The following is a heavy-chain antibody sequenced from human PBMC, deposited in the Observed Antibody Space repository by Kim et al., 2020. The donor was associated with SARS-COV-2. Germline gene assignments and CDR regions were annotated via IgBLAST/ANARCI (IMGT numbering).Heavy chain of an antibody. J-gene: IGHJ4*02. Sequence: GGSLRLSCAASGFTFSGSAMHWVRQASGKGLEWVGRIRSKANSYATAYAASAKGRFTISRDDSKNTAYLQMNSLKTEDTAVYYCTRLGPTTVTTKDRDDYWGQGTLVTVSS. V-gene: IGHV3-73*01. CDR3: TRLGPTTVTTKDRDDY. CDR1: GFTFSGSA. D-gene: IGHD4-4*01. CDR2: IRSKANSYAT.